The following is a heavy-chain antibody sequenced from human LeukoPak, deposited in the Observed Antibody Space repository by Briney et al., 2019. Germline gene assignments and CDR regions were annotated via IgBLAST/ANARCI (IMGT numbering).Heavy chain of an antibody. CDR1: GFTFSRFW. J-gene: IGHJ3*02. D-gene: IGHD3-16*01. Sequence: GGSLRFSCAASGFTFSRFWMNWVRKAPGRGLEGVANIDQSGGRNNYVDSVKGRFTISRDNAKNSLFLEMSSLRADDTAVYFCARDVEGGTFDIWGQGTTVTVSS. CDR2: IDQSGGRN. V-gene: IGHV3-7*05. CDR3: ARDVEGGTFDI.